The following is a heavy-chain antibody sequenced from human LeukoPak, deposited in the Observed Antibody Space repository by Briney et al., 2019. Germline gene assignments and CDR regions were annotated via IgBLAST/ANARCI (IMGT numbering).Heavy chain of an antibody. V-gene: IGHV3-23*01. CDR2: ISGSGGST. D-gene: IGHD1-26*01. Sequence: GRSLRLSCAASGFTFSSYAMSWVRQAPGKGLEWVSAISGSGGSTYYADSVKGRFTISRDNSKNTLYLQMNSLRAEDTAVYYCAKDRYSGSYYHDYWGQGTLVTVSS. CDR3: AKDRYSGSYYHDY. CDR1: GFTFSSYA. J-gene: IGHJ4*02.